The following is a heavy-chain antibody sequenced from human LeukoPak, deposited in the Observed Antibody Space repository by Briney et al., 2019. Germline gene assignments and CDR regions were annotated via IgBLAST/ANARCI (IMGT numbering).Heavy chain of an antibody. V-gene: IGHV3-48*03. Sequence: GGSLRLSCAASVFTFSTYNMNWVRQAPGKGLEWVSYISSSGSTIYYADSVKGRFTISRDNAKNSLYLQMNSLRAEDTAVYYCAELGITMIGGVWGKGTTVTISS. D-gene: IGHD3-10*02. CDR2: ISSSGSTI. CDR3: AELGITMIGGV. J-gene: IGHJ6*04. CDR1: VFTFSTYN.